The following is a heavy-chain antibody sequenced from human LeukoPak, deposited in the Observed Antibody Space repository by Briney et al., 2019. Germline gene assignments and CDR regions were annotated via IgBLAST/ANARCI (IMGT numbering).Heavy chain of an antibody. J-gene: IGHJ4*02. V-gene: IGHV4-4*09. CDR1: DGSISSYY. Sequence: PSETLSLTCTVSDGSISSYYWSWIRQPPGEGLEWIGYIYTSGSTNYNPSLKSRVTISVDTSKNQFSLKLSSVTAADTAVYYCARRIGSSSSFDYWGQGTLVTVSS. CDR3: ARRIGSSSSFDY. D-gene: IGHD6-6*01. CDR2: IYTSGST.